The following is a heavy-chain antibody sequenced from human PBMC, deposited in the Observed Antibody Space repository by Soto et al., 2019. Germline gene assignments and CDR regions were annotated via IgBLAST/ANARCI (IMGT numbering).Heavy chain of an antibody. CDR2: IYYSGST. D-gene: IGHD2-15*01. CDR3: ARESVPGGSNWFDP. V-gene: IGHV4-59*01. J-gene: IGHJ5*02. CDR1: FGSISSYY. Sequence: SETLSLTCTFSFGSISSYYWSWIRQPPGKGLEWIGYIYYSGSTNYNPSLKSRVTISVDTSKNQFSLKLSSVTAADTAVYYCARESVPGGSNWFDPWGQGTLVTVSS.